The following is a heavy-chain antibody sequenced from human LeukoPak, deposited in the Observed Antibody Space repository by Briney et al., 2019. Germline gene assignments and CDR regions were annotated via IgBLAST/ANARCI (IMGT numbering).Heavy chain of an antibody. CDR2: IYTSGST. Sequence: SETLSLTCTVSGGSISSYYWGWIRQPAGKGLEWIGRIYTSGSTNYNPSLKSRVTISVDKSKNQFSLKLSSVTAADTAVYYCARDADGDISPNWFDPWGQGTLVTVSS. V-gene: IGHV4-4*07. D-gene: IGHD4-17*01. CDR3: ARDADGDISPNWFDP. CDR1: GGSISSYY. J-gene: IGHJ5*02.